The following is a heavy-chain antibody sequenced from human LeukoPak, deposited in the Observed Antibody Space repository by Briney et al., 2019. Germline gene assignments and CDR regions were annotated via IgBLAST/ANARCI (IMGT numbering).Heavy chain of an antibody. V-gene: IGHV1-69*13. CDR1: GGTFSSYA. Sequence: ASVKVSCKASGGTFSSYAISWVRQAPGQGLEWMGGIIPVFGTANYAQKFQGRVTVTADESTSTAYMELSSLRSEDTAVYCCARDQGYCSGGSCYAGDYWGQGTLVTVSS. D-gene: IGHD2-15*01. CDR2: IIPVFGTA. CDR3: ARDQGYCSGGSCYAGDY. J-gene: IGHJ4*02.